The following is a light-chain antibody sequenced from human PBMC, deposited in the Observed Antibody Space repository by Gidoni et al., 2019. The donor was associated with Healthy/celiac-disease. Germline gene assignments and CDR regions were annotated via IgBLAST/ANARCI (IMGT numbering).Light chain of an antibody. Sequence: DIQMTQSPATLSASVGDRVTITCRATQSISSWLAWYQQKPGKAPQLRIYTASSLESGVPSRCSGRCSGTSFTPTISSLPPDDFATYYCQQYNSYPWTFGQGTQVEIK. J-gene: IGKJ1*01. CDR3: QQYNSYPWT. V-gene: IGKV1-5*03. CDR2: TAS. CDR1: QSISSW.